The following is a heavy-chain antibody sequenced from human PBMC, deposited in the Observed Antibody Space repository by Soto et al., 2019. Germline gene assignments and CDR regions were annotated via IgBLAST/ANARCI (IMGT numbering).Heavy chain of an antibody. CDR3: ARDTSLGIAAAGTGYYYGMDV. Sequence: SQTLSLTCAISGDSVSSKSAAWNWIRQSPSRGLEWLGRTYYRSKWYNDYAVSVKSRITINPDTSKNQSSLQLNSVTPEDTAVYYCARDTSLGIAAAGTGYYYGMDVWGQGTTVTVSS. CDR2: TYYRSKWYN. V-gene: IGHV6-1*01. J-gene: IGHJ6*02. CDR1: GDSVSSKSAA. D-gene: IGHD6-13*01.